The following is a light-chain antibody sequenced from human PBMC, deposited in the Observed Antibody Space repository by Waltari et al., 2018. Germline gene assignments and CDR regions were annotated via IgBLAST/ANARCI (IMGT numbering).Light chain of an antibody. CDR3: QQYNNWPPKYT. CDR2: GAS. V-gene: IGKV3-15*01. CDR1: QSVSSN. Sequence: EIVMTQSPATLSVSPGERATLSCRASQSVSSNLAWYQQKPGQAPRLLIYGASTRATGSPARFSGSGSWTEFTLTISSLQSEDFAVYYCQQYNNWPPKYTFGQGTKLEIK. J-gene: IGKJ2*01.